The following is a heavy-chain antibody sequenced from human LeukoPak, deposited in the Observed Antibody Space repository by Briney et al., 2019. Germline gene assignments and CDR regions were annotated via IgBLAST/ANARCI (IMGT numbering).Heavy chain of an antibody. CDR2: IYYSGST. Sequence: PSETLSLSCIVSGASIRSYYWSWMRQPPGQGLEWIGYIYYSGSTKYNPSLKSRVTISVDTSKNQFSLKLSSVTAADTAVYYCARRGYASSWSFDYWGQGTLVTVSS. D-gene: IGHD6-13*01. V-gene: IGHV4-59*08. J-gene: IGHJ4*02. CDR1: GASIRSYY. CDR3: ARRGYASSWSFDY.